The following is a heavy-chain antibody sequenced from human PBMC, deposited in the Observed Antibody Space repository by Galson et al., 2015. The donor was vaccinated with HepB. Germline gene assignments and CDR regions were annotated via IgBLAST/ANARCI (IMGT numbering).Heavy chain of an antibody. CDR1: GFTVSSNY. CDR3: AGYSGSYQNRHVMDI. CDR2: IYTGGNT. D-gene: IGHD3-10*01. J-gene: IGHJ6*02. V-gene: IGHV3-53*04. Sequence: SLRLSCAASGFTVSSNYMSWVRQAPGKGLEWVSDIYTGGNTYYADSVKGRFTISRHNSKNTLYLQMNSLRAEDTAVYYCAGYSGSYQNRHVMDIWGQGTTVTVSS.